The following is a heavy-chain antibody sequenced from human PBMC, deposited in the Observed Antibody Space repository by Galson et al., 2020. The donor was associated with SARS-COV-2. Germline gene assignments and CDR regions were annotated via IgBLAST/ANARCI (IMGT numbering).Heavy chain of an antibody. J-gene: IGHJ2*01. V-gene: IGHV4-34*01. CDR3: ATGGTTPDLCCFGL. Sequence: SETLSLTCAVYGGPLSASYWSWIRQPPGRGLKFIGEFTHGGATNYNPSLKSPVTIAVDTTKNQFTQNVNSATAADTAVYYCATGGTTPDLCCFGLWGRGTLVTGSS. CDR2: FTHGGAT. CDR1: GGPLSASY. D-gene: IGHD4-17*01.